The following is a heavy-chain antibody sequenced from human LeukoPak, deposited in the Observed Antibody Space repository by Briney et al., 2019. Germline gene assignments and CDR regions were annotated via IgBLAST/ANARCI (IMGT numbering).Heavy chain of an antibody. J-gene: IGHJ3*02. Sequence: GGSLRLSCAASGFTFSSYSMNWVRQAPGKGLEWVSSISSSSSYIYYADSVKGRFAISRDNAKNSLYLQMNSLRAEDTAVYYCARVGYYDSSGYRAFDIWGQGTMVTVSS. V-gene: IGHV3-21*01. D-gene: IGHD3-22*01. CDR2: ISSSSSYI. CDR3: ARVGYYDSSGYRAFDI. CDR1: GFTFSSYS.